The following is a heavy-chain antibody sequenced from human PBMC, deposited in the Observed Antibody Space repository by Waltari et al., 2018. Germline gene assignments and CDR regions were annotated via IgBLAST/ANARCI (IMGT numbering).Heavy chain of an antibody. CDR2: IKEDGGRK. V-gene: IGHV3-7*01. Sequence: EVQLVESGGGLVQPGGSLRLSCAASGFTLSHYWMGWVRQAPGKGLEGVAGIKEDGGRKDYVDSVKGRFTISRDNAKSTLYLQMNSLRAEDTAVFYCVRNRGWQQFDFWGQGTLVTVSS. D-gene: IGHD2-15*01. CDR1: GFTLSHYW. J-gene: IGHJ4*02. CDR3: VRNRGWQQFDF.